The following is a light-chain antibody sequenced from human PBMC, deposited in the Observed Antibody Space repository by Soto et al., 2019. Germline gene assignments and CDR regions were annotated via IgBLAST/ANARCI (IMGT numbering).Light chain of an antibody. Sequence: DIQMTQSPSTLSASIGDRVTITCRASQSISTWLAWYQQKPGKAPKLLIYDASSLEGGVPSRFSGSGSGTEFTLTISSLQPQDFATYYCQQYNSYSRTFGQGTTVEI. CDR1: QSISTW. CDR2: DAS. CDR3: QQYNSYSRT. J-gene: IGKJ1*01. V-gene: IGKV1-5*01.